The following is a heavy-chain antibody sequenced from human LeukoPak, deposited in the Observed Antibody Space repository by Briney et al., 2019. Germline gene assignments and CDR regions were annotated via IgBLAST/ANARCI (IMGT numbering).Heavy chain of an antibody. V-gene: IGHV1-8*02. CDR1: GYTFTSYD. Sequence: ASVTVSCKASGYTFTSYDINWVRQATGQGLEWMGWMNPNSGNTGYAQKFQGRVTMTRDTSTSTVYMELSSLRSEDTAVYYCARDGVGAALRWFDPWGQGTLVTVSS. J-gene: IGHJ5*02. D-gene: IGHD1-26*01. CDR3: ARDGVGAALRWFDP. CDR2: MNPNSGNT.